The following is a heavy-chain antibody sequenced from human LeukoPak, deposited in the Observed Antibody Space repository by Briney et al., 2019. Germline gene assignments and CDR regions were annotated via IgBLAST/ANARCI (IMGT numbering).Heavy chain of an antibody. V-gene: IGHV4-39*02. CDR3: VRDSSGTLAFDI. D-gene: IGHD6-25*01. Sequence: SETLSLTCTVSGGSISSSSYYWGWIRQTPGKGLEWIARIYHDGSTHYNPSLKSRATMSVDTSKNDFSLRLSSVTAADTAIYYCVRDSSGTLAFDIWGQGTMVTVSS. J-gene: IGHJ3*02. CDR1: GGSISSSSYY. CDR2: IYHDGST.